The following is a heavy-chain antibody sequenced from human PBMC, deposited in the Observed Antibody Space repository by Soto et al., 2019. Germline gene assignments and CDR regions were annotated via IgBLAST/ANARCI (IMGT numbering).Heavy chain of an antibody. Sequence: EVQLVESGGVVVHPGGSLRLSCAASGFTFDDYAMHWVRQVPGKGLEWVSIISKDGDWTHYADSVKGRFTISRDNNKNSLFLPMNGLRPEDRDLYYCTKAQYCRGGSGFLIESWGPGTVVTVSS. D-gene: IGHD2-15*01. V-gene: IGHV3-43D*04. CDR2: ISKDGDWT. J-gene: IGHJ5*02. CDR1: GFTFDDYA. CDR3: TKAQYCRGGSGFLIES.